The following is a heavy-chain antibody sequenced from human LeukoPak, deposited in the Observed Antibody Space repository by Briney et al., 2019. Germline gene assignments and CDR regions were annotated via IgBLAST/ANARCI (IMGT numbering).Heavy chain of an antibody. V-gene: IGHV3-15*01. CDR3: STISPQRGYIYGYYFDS. J-gene: IGHJ4*02. D-gene: IGHD5-18*01. Sequence: GGSLRLSCAASGFTFSNSWMNWVRQTPGKGLEWVGRIKSKTDGETTEYATPVKDRFTISRDESKATVYLQMNSLKTEDTAVYYRSTISPQRGYIYGYYFDSWGQGTLVTVSA. CDR2: IKSKTDGETT. CDR1: GFTFSNSW.